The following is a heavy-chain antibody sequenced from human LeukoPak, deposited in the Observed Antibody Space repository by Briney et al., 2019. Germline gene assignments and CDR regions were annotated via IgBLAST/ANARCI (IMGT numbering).Heavy chain of an antibody. CDR2: FDPEDGET. CDR1: GYTLTELS. V-gene: IGHV1-24*01. J-gene: IGHJ5*02. D-gene: IGHD1-26*01. Sequence: ASVKVSCKVSGYTLTELSMHWVRQAPGKGLEWMGSFDPEDGETIYAQKFQGRVTMTEDTSTDTAYMELSSLRSEDTAVYYCATETSGSYRRWFDPWGQGTLVTVSS. CDR3: ATETSGSYRRWFDP.